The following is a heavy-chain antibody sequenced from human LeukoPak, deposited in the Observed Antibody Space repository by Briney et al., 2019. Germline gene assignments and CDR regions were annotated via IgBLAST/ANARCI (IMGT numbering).Heavy chain of an antibody. J-gene: IGHJ4*02. V-gene: IGHV1-18*01. Sequence: ASAKVSCKASGYTFTSYGISWVRQAPGQGLEWMGWISAYNGNTNYAQKLQGRVTMTTDTSTSTAYMELRSLRSDDTAVYYCAREGCSGGSCSPLDYWGQGTLVTVSS. CDR1: GYTFTSYG. D-gene: IGHD2-15*01. CDR3: AREGCSGGSCSPLDY. CDR2: ISAYNGNT.